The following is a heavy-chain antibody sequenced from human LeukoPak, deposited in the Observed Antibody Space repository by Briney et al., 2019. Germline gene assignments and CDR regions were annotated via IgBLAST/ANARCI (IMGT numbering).Heavy chain of an antibody. CDR3: ARGREMGYDSSGYYVY. V-gene: IGHV1-69*04. Sequence: SVKVSCKASGGTFSSYAISWVRQAPGQGLEWMGRIIPILGIANYAQKFQGRVTIPADKSTSTAYMELSSLRSEDTAVYYCARGREMGYDSSGYYVYWGQGTTVTVSS. D-gene: IGHD3-22*01. CDR2: IIPILGIA. CDR1: GGTFSSYA. J-gene: IGHJ6*02.